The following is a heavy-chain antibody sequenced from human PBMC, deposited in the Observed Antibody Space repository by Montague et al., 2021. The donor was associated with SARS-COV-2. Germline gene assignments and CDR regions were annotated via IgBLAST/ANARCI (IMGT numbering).Heavy chain of an antibody. D-gene: IGHD1-26*01. Sequence: SLRLSCAASGFIFSRYGMHWFRQAPGKGLEWVAHIWYDGSNENYVDSVKGRFTISRDNFKNTLYLQMNSLRAEDTAIYYCARGSVGGYYFDYWGQGTLVTVSS. CDR2: IWYDGSNE. J-gene: IGHJ4*02. CDR1: GFIFSRYG. V-gene: IGHV3-33*01. CDR3: ARGSVGGYYFDY.